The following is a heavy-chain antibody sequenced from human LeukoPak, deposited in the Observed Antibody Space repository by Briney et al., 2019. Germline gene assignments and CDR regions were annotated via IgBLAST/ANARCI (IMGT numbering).Heavy chain of an antibody. CDR3: ARVDVYDSSGYYYHTIDY. CDR2: INHSGST. D-gene: IGHD3-22*01. Sequence: SETLSLTCAVYGGSFSGYYWSWIRQPPGKGLEWIGEINHSGSTNYNPSLKSRVTISVDTSKNQFSLKLSSVTAADTAVYYCARVDVYDSSGYYYHTIDYWGQGTLVTVSS. V-gene: IGHV4-34*01. J-gene: IGHJ4*02. CDR1: GGSFSGYY.